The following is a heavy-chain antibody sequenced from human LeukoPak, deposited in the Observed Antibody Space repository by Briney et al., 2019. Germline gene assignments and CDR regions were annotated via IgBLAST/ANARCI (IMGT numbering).Heavy chain of an antibody. V-gene: IGHV4-39*01. Sequence: SETLSLTCTVSGGSISSSSYYWGWIRQPPGKGLEWIRSIYYSGSTYYNPSHKSRVTISVDTSKNQFSLKLSSVTAADTAVYYCARKGDFWSGYYYNWFDPWGQGTLVTVSS. CDR3: ARKGDFWSGYYYNWFDP. CDR2: IYYSGST. J-gene: IGHJ5*02. CDR1: GGSISSSSYY. D-gene: IGHD3-3*01.